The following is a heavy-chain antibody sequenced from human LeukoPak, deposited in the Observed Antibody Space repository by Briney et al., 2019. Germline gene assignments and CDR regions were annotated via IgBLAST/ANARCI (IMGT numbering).Heavy chain of an antibody. CDR3: SRDLDCTVTACYGGDDGFDI. CDR2: ISSRSLYI. CDR1: GFAFNIYS. D-gene: IGHD2-8*02. V-gene: IGHV3-21*01. J-gene: IGHJ3*02. Sequence: PGGSLRLSCAASGFAFNIYSMNWVRQAPGKGLEWVASISSRSLYIYHPDSLRGRFTIYRDNAEKSLYLQMNDLRAEDTAVYYCSRDLDCTVTACYGGDDGFDIWGQGTMVTVSS.